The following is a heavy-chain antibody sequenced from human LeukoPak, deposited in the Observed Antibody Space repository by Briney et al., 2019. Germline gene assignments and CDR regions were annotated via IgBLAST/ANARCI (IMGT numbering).Heavy chain of an antibody. Sequence: PSETLSLTCAVYGGSFSGYYWSWIRQPPGKGLEWIGEINHSGSTNYNPSLKSRVTISVDTSKNQFSLKLSSVTAADTAVYYCARNYNSSGYGAYYFDYWGQGTLVTVSS. CDR3: ARNYNSSGYGAYYFDY. CDR1: GGSFSGYY. D-gene: IGHD3-22*01. V-gene: IGHV4-34*01. J-gene: IGHJ4*02. CDR2: INHSGST.